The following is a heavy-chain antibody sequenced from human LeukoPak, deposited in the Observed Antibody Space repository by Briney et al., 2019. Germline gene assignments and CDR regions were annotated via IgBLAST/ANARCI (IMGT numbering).Heavy chain of an antibody. CDR3: ARGGLGGITAYSNYLFDY. V-gene: IGHV4-61*03. Sequence: PSETLSLTCTVSGGPISSGGYYWSWIRQHPGKGLEWIGYIYYSGGTNYNPSLKSRVTISIDTSKNHFSLNLTSVTAADTAVYYCARGGLGGITAYSNYLFDYWGQGTLVTVSS. CDR1: GGPISSGGYY. J-gene: IGHJ4*02. CDR2: IYYSGGT. D-gene: IGHD4-11*01.